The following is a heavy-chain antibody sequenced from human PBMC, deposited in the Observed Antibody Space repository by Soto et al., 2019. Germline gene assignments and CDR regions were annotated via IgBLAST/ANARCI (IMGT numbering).Heavy chain of an antibody. D-gene: IGHD6-13*01. CDR1: GFTVSSNY. Sequence: EVQLVETGGGLIQPGGSLRLSCAASGFTVSSNYMSWVRQAPGKGLEWVSVIYSGGSTYYADSVKGRFTISRDNFKNTLYLQMNSLRAEDTAVYYCARDWGSSWYNYYGMDVWGQGTTVTVSS. V-gene: IGHV3-53*02. J-gene: IGHJ6*02. CDR2: IYSGGST. CDR3: ARDWGSSWYNYYGMDV.